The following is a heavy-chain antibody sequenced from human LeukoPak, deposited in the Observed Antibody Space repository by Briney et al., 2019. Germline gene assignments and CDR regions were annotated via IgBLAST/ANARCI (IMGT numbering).Heavy chain of an antibody. J-gene: IGHJ4*02. Sequence: GGSLRLSCAVSGFTFSSDWMIWVRQAPGKGLEWVANINPDGSEKSYVDSVRGRFTISRDDSKNTLYVQMNSVTAEDTAVYYCAREGDSSSLFDYWGQGTLVTVSS. V-gene: IGHV3-7*01. CDR2: INPDGSEK. CDR3: AREGDSSSLFDY. D-gene: IGHD6-6*01. CDR1: GFTFSSDW.